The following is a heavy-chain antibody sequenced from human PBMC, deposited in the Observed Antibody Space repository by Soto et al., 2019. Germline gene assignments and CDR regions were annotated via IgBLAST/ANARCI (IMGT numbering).Heavy chain of an antibody. J-gene: IGHJ4*02. V-gene: IGHV4-61*01. CDR2: IYYSGST. D-gene: IGHD5-12*01. Sequence: PSETLSLTCTVSGGSVSSGSYYWSWIRQPPGKGLERIGYIYYSGSTNYIPSLKSRVTISVDTSKNQLSLKLSSVTAADTAVYYCARDGSGDGYNLYYFDYWGQGTLVTVSS. CDR3: ARDGSGDGYNLYYFDY. CDR1: GGSVSSGSYY.